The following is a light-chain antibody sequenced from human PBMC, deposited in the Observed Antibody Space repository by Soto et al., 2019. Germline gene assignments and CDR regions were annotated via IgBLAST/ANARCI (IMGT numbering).Light chain of an antibody. CDR2: AVN. J-gene: IGLJ3*02. CDR3: SSYTGISTTLVV. V-gene: IGLV2-14*01. CDR1: SSDVGRYNY. Sequence: QSVLTQPASVSGSPGQSITISCTGTSSDVGRYNYVSWYQHHPGKAPKLMIYAVNNRPSGVSDRFSGFKSGNTASLTISGLQAEDEADYYCSSYTGISTTLVVFGGGTKLTVL.